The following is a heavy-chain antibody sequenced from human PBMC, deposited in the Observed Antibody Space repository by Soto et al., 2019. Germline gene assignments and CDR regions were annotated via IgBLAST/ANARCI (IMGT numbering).Heavy chain of an antibody. CDR2: ITTSGGTT. CDR3: AKSPRIQLWPPQFDF. J-gene: IGHJ4*02. Sequence: LRLSCAASGFTFSTYAMSWVRQAPGKGLEWVSGITTSGGTTYYADSVKGRFTISRDNSKNTLYLQVNSLRAEDTAVYYCAKSPRIQLWPPQFDFWGQGTLVTVSS. V-gene: IGHV3-23*01. D-gene: IGHD5-18*01. CDR1: GFTFSTYA.